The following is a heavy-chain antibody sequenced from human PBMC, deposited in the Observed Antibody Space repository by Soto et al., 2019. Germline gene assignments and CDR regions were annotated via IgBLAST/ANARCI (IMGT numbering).Heavy chain of an antibody. CDR1: GFTVSSNY. CDR3: ARSEQDYYYYYYMDV. V-gene: IGHV3-66*01. Sequence: GGSLRLSCAASGFTVSSNYMSWVRQAPGKGLEWVSVIYSGGSTYYADSVKGRFTISRDNSKNTLYLQMNSLRAEDTAVYYCARSEQDYYYYYYMDVWGKGTTVTVSS. CDR2: IYSGGST. J-gene: IGHJ6*03. D-gene: IGHD1-1*01.